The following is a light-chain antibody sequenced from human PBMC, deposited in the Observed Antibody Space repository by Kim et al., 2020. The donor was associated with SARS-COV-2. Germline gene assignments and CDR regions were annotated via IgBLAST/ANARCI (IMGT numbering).Light chain of an antibody. Sequence: QPVLTQPPSASASLGASVTLTCTLSSGYSNYKVDWYQQRPGKGPRFVMRVGTGGIVGSKGDGIPDRFSVLGSGLNRYLTIKNIQEEDESDYHCGADHGSGSNFVRVFGGGTQLTLL. CDR2: VGTGGIVG. J-gene: IGLJ3*02. CDR1: SGYSNYK. CDR3: GADHGSGSNFVRV. V-gene: IGLV9-49*01.